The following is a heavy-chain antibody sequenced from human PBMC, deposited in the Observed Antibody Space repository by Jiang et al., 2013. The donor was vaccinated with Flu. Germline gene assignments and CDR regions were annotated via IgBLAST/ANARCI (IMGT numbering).Heavy chain of an antibody. CDR2: IIPIFGRG. D-gene: IGHD2-2*01. V-gene: IGHV1-69*06. CDR3: ARTSSDCSSASCPFDY. CDR1: GGTFSSYS. J-gene: IGHJ4*02. Sequence: GAEVKKPGSSVKVSCKASGGTFSSYSISWVRQAPGQGLEWMGGIIPIFGRGNYAQKFQGRVTITAVKSTSTAYMELSSLRSEDTAVYYCARTSSDCSSASCPFDYWGQGTLVTVSS.